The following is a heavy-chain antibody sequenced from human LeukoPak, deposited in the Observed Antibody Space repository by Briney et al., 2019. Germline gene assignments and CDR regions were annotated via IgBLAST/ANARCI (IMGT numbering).Heavy chain of an antibody. CDR1: GFTFSSYW. D-gene: IGHD1-14*01. J-gene: IGHJ4*02. Sequence: GGSLRLSCAASGFTFSSYWMHWVRQAPGKGLVWVSHINSDGSSTNYADSVKGRFTISRDNAKNTLYLQMNSLRAEDTAVYYCASARYNTSPPGGYWGQGTLVAVSS. V-gene: IGHV3-74*01. CDR3: ASARYNTSPPGGY. CDR2: INSDGSST.